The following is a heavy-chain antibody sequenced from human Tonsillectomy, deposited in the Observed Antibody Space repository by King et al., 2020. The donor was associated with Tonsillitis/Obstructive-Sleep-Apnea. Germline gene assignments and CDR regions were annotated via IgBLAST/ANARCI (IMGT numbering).Heavy chain of an antibody. D-gene: IGHD1-1*01. V-gene: IGHV3-13*04. Sequence: VQLVESGGDLSQPGGSLRLSCVASGFTFGNYDMRWVRQTTRKGLEWVSSIDFGYHTNYPDSVKGRFTISRENATNSLYLQMNSLTAGDTAVYYCARGPRWNLDYWGQGTLVTVSS. CDR3: ARGPRWNLDY. CDR2: IDFGYHT. J-gene: IGHJ4*02. CDR1: GFTFGNYD.